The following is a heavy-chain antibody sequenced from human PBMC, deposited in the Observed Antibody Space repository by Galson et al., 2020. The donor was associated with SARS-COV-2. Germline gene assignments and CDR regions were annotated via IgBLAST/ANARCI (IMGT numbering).Heavy chain of an antibody. V-gene: IGHV4-31*02. Sequence: YSGSTYYNPSLKSRVTISVDTSKNQFSLNLSSVTAADTAVYYCARAPGYSYGQFDYWGQGTLVTVSS. D-gene: IGHD5-18*01. CDR2: YSGST. CDR3: ARAPGYSYGQFDY. J-gene: IGHJ4*02.